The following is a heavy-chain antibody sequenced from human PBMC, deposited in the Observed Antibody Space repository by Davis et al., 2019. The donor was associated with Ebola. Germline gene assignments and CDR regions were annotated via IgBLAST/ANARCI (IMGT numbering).Heavy chain of an antibody. CDR1: GGSISTYY. V-gene: IGHV4-59*12. CDR3: ARDSGLRVYFDY. D-gene: IGHD3-10*01. Sequence: GSLRLSCTVSGGSISTYYWSWIRQPPGKGLEWIGYIYYSGSTNYNPSLKSRVTISVDTSKNQFSLKLRSVTAADTAVYYCARDSGLRVYFDYWGQGTLVTVSS. J-gene: IGHJ4*02. CDR2: IYYSGST.